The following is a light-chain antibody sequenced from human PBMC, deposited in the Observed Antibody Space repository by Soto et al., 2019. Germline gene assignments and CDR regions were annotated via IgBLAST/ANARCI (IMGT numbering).Light chain of an antibody. V-gene: IGKV1-39*01. Sequence: DIQMTQSPSSLSASVGDRVTITCRASQSIRNYLNWYQQRPGNAPKLLIYAASGLQSGVPSRFTGSGFGTDFTLTISSLQPEDFATYYCQQSYSTPFTFGPGTKVDIK. J-gene: IGKJ3*01. CDR3: QQSYSTPFT. CDR1: QSIRNY. CDR2: AAS.